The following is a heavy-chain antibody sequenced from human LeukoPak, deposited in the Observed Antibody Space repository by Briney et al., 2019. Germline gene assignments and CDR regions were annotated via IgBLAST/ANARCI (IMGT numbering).Heavy chain of an antibody. CDR2: IIPGGGGA. CDR3: ARGGDSHYSCSSRFDN. CDR1: GYSFVGYY. V-gene: IGHV1-46*01. J-gene: IGHJ4*02. Sequence: ASVKVSCKASGYSFVGYYLHWVRRAPGQGLERMGMIIPGGGGASYAQKFRGRVTMTTDMSTNSVNMELSSLTSEDTAEYYCARGGDSHYSCSSRFDNWGQGALVTVSS. D-gene: IGHD6-6*01.